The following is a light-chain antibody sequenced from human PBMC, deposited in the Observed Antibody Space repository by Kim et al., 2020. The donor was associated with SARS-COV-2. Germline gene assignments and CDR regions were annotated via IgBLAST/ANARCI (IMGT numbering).Light chain of an antibody. Sequence: ASVGDRVTLTCRASQDINYYLAWFQQKPGQVPKRLIYAASTLQIGVPSRFSGSGSGTEFTLTISNLQPEDSATYYCLQHNSYPWTFGQGTKVDIK. CDR1: QDINYY. CDR3: LQHNSYPWT. CDR2: AAS. J-gene: IGKJ1*01. V-gene: IGKV1-17*03.